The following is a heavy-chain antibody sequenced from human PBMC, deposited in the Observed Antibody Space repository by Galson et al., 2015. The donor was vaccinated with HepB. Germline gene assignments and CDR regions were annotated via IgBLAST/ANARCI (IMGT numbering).Heavy chain of an antibody. CDR2: LSFDGFNI. CDR3: ARGAGRDYGNFFHLSEF. V-gene: IGHV3-30-3*01. CDR1: GFTFSSYL. J-gene: IGHJ4*02. D-gene: IGHD4/OR15-4a*01. Sequence: SLRLSCAASGFTFSSYLMHWVRQAPGKGLEWVAVLSFDGFNIYYADSVRGRFSISRDDSKSTLYLQMDSLTTEDTAVYYCARGAGRDYGNFFHLSEFWGQGTLVTVSS.